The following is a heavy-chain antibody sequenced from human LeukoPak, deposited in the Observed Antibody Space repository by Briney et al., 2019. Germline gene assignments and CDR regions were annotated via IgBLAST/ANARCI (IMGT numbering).Heavy chain of an antibody. CDR3: ARDFWGIAAAGTSGNWFDP. CDR2: IYHSGST. D-gene: IGHD6-13*01. V-gene: IGHV4-38-2*02. Sequence: SETLSLTCTVSGYSISSGYYWGWIRQPPGKGLEWIGSIYHSGSTYYNPSLKSRVTISVDTSKNQFSLKLSSVTAADTAVYYCARDFWGIAAAGTSGNWFDPWGQGTLVTVSS. CDR1: GYSISSGYY. J-gene: IGHJ5*02.